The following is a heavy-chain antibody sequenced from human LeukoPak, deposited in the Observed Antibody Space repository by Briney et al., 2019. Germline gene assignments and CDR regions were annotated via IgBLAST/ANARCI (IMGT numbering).Heavy chain of an antibody. CDR2: INHSGST. D-gene: IGHD6-13*01. V-gene: IGHV4-34*01. CDR3: ARDSSSSWYDY. CDR1: GGSFSGYY. J-gene: IGHJ4*02. Sequence: SETLSLTCAVYGGSFSGYYWSWIRQPPGKGLEWIGEINHSGSTNYNPSLKSRVTISVDTSKNQFSLKLSSVTAADTAVYYCARDSSSSWYDYWGQGTLVTVSS.